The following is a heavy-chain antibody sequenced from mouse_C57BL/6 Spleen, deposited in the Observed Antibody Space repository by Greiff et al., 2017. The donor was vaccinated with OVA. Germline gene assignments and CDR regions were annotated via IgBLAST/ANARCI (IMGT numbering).Heavy chain of an antibody. CDR3: ARDGAYAMDY. D-gene: IGHD2-3*01. CDR1: GFTFSDYG. V-gene: IGHV5-17*01. Sequence: EVQRVESGGGLVKPGGSLKLSCAASGFTFSDYGMPWVRQAPEKGLEWVAYISSGSSTTYYADPVKVRFTISRDNAKNTLFLQMSSLRSEDTAMYYCARDGAYAMDYWGQGTSVTVSS. J-gene: IGHJ4*01. CDR2: ISSGSSTT.